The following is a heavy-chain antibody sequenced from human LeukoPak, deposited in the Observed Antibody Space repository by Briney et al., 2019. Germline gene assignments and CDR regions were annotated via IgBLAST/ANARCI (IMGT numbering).Heavy chain of an antibody. J-gene: IGHJ3*02. CDR1: GYTLTELS. D-gene: IGHD5-24*01. V-gene: IGHV1-24*01. CDR2: FDPEDGET. Sequence: ASVKVSCKVSGYTLTELSMHWVRQAPGKGLEWMGGFDPEDGETFYAQKFQGRVTMTEDTSTDTAYMELSSLRSEDTAVYYCARGRSREMATTRAFDIWGQGTMVTVSS. CDR3: ARGRSREMATTRAFDI.